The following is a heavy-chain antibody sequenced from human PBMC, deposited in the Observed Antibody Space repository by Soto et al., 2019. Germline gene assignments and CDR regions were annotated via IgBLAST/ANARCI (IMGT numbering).Heavy chain of an antibody. CDR1: GFTFSSYS. V-gene: IGHV3-21*01. Sequence: EVQLVESGGGLVKPGGSLRLSCAASGFTFSSYSMNWVRQAPGKGLEWVSSISSSSSYIYYADSVKGRFTISRDNAKNSLYLQMNSLRAEDTAVYYCAREGDYCTNGVCYPDYWGQGTLVTVSS. CDR2: ISSSSSYI. J-gene: IGHJ4*02. D-gene: IGHD2-8*01. CDR3: AREGDYCTNGVCYPDY.